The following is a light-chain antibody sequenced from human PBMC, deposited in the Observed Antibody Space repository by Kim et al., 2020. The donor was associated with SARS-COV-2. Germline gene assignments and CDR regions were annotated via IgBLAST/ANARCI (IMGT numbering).Light chain of an antibody. CDR1: KLGDKY. Sequence: SYELTRPPSVSVSPGQTASITCSGDKLGDKYACWYQQKPGQSPVLVIHEDTKRPSGIPERFSGSKSGNTATLTISGTQTTDEADFYCQAWDSRTVIFGGGTQLTVL. CDR2: EDT. J-gene: IGLJ2*01. CDR3: QAWDSRTVI. V-gene: IGLV3-1*01.